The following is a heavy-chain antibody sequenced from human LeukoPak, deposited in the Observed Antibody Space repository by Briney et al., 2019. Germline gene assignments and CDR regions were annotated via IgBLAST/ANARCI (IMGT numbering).Heavy chain of an antibody. CDR1: GGSISSYY. Sequence: PSETLSLTCSVSGGSISSYYWSWIRQPPGKGLEWIGYIYYSGSTNYNPSLKSRVTISIDTSRSQFSLNLNSVTAADTAVYFCARAYSSGWPHAFDIWGQGTVVTVSS. CDR2: IYYSGST. J-gene: IGHJ3*02. V-gene: IGHV4-59*12. CDR3: ARAYSSGWPHAFDI. D-gene: IGHD6-19*01.